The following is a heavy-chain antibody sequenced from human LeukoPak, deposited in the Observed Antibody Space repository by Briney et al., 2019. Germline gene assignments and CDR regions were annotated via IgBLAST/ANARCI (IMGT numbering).Heavy chain of an antibody. Sequence: PGGSLRLSCAASGFTFSSYWMSWVRQAPGKGLEWVANIKQDGSEKYYVDSVKGRFTISRDNAKNSLYLQMNSLRAEDTAVYYCARDLVELGRALDYWGQGTLVTVSS. V-gene: IGHV3-7*01. J-gene: IGHJ4*02. CDR3: ARDLVELGRALDY. D-gene: IGHD1-1*01. CDR1: GFTFSSYW. CDR2: IKQDGSEK.